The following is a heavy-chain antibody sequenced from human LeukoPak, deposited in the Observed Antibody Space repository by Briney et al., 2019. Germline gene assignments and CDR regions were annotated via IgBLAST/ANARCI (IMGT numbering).Heavy chain of an antibody. V-gene: IGHV4-59*02. CDR3: ARDYRVGANPRGDY. J-gene: IGHJ4*02. CDR1: GGSVSNYY. D-gene: IGHD1-26*01. Sequence: SETLSLTCTVSGGSVSNYYWSWIRQSPGKGLEWIGYISHSGSVNYNPSLKSRVTMSVDTSKNQFSLKLSSVTAADTAVYYCARDYRVGANPRGDYWGQGTLVTVSS. CDR2: ISHSGSV.